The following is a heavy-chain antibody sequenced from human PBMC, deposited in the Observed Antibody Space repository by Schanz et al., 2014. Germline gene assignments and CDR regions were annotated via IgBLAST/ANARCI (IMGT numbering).Heavy chain of an antibody. CDR3: ARGRGCTGGSCYSWFDL. V-gene: IGHV1-2*04. J-gene: IGHJ5*02. CDR1: GYTFTSYD. Sequence: QVQLIQSGAEVKKPGASVKVSCTASGYTFTSYDINWVRQAPGQGLEWLGWMNPNSGTTNYAQKFQGWVTMTRDTSISTAYMELSRLKSDDTAVYYCARGRGCTGGSCYSWFDLWGQGTLVTVAS. CDR2: MNPNSGTT. D-gene: IGHD2-15*01.